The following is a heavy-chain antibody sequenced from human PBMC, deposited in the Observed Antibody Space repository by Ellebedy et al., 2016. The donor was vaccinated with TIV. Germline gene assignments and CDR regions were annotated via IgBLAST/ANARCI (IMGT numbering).Heavy chain of an antibody. CDR3: ARESVRYFDWDS. Sequence: GGSLRLSCAASGFTFSSYEMNWVRQVPGKGLVWVARINTDGSSTSYADSVEGRFTISRDNAKKTLYLEMSGLRVEDTAVYYCARESVRYFDWDSWGQGTLVTV. J-gene: IGHJ4*02. CDR1: GFTFSSYE. D-gene: IGHD3-9*01. V-gene: IGHV3-74*01. CDR2: INTDGSST.